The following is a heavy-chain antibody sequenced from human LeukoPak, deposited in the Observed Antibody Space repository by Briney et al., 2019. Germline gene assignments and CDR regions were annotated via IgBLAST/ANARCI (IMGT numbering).Heavy chain of an antibody. Sequence: AGGSLRLSCAASGFTFSSYSMNWVRQAPGEGLEWVSSISSSSSYIYYADSVKGRFTISRDNAKNSLYLQMNSLRAEDTAVYYCAREWELLDYWGQGTLVTVSS. D-gene: IGHD1-26*01. V-gene: IGHV3-21*01. J-gene: IGHJ4*02. CDR1: GFTFSSYS. CDR3: AREWELLDY. CDR2: ISSSSSYI.